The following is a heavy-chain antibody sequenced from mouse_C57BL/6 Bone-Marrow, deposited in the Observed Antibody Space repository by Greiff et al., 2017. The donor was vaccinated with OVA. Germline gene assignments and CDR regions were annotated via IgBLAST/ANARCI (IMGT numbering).Heavy chain of an antibody. CDR2: ISSGSSTI. CDR1: GFTFSDYG. J-gene: IGHJ1*03. Sequence: EVMLVESGGGLVKPGGSLKLSCAASGFTFSDYGMHWVRQAPEKGLEWVAYISSGSSTIYYADTVKGRFTISRDNAKNTLFLQMTSLRSEDTAMYYCALVSHWYFDVWGTGTTVTVSS. D-gene: IGHD2-10*02. CDR3: ALVSHWYFDV. V-gene: IGHV5-17*01.